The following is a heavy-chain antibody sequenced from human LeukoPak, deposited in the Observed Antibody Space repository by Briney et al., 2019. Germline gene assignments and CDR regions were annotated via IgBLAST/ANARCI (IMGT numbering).Heavy chain of an antibody. CDR1: GLTFSSYS. J-gene: IGHJ4*02. D-gene: IGHD3-22*01. CDR3: ARDRPSYYYDTRYYFDY. CDR2: ISSSSSYI. Sequence: GGSLRLSCAASGLTFSSYSMNWVRQAPGKGLEWVSSISSSSSYIYYADSVKGRFTISRDNAKNSLYLQMNSLRAEDTAVYYCARDRPSYYYDTRYYFDYWGQGTLVTVSS. V-gene: IGHV3-21*01.